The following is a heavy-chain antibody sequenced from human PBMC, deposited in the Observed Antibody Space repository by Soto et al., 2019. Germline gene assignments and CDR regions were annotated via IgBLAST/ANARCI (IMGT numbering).Heavy chain of an antibody. D-gene: IGHD3-10*01. CDR3: ARDDPYYYGSGSFDY. V-gene: IGHV3-48*02. CDR1: GFTFSSYS. CDR2: ISSSSSTI. J-gene: IGHJ4*02. Sequence: GGSLRLSCAASGFTFSSYSMNWVRQAPGKGLEWVSYISSSSSTIYYADSVKGRFTISRDNAKNSLYLQMNSLRDEDTAVYYCARDDPYYYGSGSFDYWGQGTLVTVSS.